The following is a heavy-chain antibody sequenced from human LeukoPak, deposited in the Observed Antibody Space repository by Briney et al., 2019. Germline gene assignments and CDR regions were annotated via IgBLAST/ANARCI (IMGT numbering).Heavy chain of an antibody. CDR3: ARDSRSAFDN. V-gene: IGHV3-11*01. J-gene: IGHJ4*02. CDR2: ISRGGSTT. Sequence: GGSLRLSRAASGFTFSDFYMNWIRQAPGKELEWVSYISRGGSTTYYADSVKGRFTISRDNAKNSLYLQMNSLRAEDAAVYYCARDSRSAFDNWGQGALVTVSS. CDR1: GFTFSDFY.